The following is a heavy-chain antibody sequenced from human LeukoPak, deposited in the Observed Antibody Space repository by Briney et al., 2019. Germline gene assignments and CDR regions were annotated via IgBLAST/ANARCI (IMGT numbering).Heavy chain of an antibody. CDR1: GGSISSDY. CDR2: IYYSGST. Sequence: SETLXXTCTVSGGSISSDYWXWIRQPPGKGXGWXGYIYYSGSTNYNPSLKSRVTISVDTSKNQFSLKLSSVTAADTAVYYCARGAKSGYSYGTFDYWGQGTLVTVSS. V-gene: IGHV4-59*12. D-gene: IGHD5-18*01. CDR3: ARGAKSGYSYGTFDY. J-gene: IGHJ4*02.